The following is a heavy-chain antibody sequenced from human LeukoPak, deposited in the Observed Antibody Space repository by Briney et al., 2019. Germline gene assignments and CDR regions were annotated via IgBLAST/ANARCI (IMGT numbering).Heavy chain of an antibody. CDR1: GSTFTSYG. J-gene: IGHJ2*01. CDR3: ARDRGATFVRTNWYFDL. V-gene: IGHV1-18*01. CDR2: FSAYNGNT. Sequence: ASVKVCCKASGSTFTSYGISWVRQAPGQGFEWWGWFSAYNGNTNYAQKLQSRVTMTTDTSTSTACMELRSLRYDDTAVYYCARDRGATFVRTNWYFDLWGRGTLVTVSS. D-gene: IGHD1-26*01.